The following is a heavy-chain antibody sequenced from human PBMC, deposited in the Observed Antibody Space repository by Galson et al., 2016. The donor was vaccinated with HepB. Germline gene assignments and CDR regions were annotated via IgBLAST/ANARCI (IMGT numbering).Heavy chain of an antibody. CDR3: ARGRFGMFYSKLDP. V-gene: IGHV1-8*01. D-gene: IGHD2-15*01. J-gene: IGHJ2*01. Sequence: SVKVSCKASGYTFTDSDINWVRQATGQGLEWMGRMDPNTGGAGYAQKFKGRVTLTRNTSINTAYMELSALRSEDTAVYYCARGRFGMFYSKLDPWGRGTLVSVSS. CDR1: GYTFTDSD. CDR2: MDPNTGGA.